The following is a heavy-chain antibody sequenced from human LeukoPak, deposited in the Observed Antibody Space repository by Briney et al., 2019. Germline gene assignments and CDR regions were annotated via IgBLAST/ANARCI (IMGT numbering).Heavy chain of an antibody. D-gene: IGHD3-3*01. CDR3: QSRYLEWLLEY. CDR2: INHSGST. V-gene: IGHV4-34*01. Sequence: SETLSLTCAVYGGSFSGYYWSWIRQPPGKGLEWIGEINHSGSTNYNPSLKSRVAISVDTSKNQFSLRLSSVTAADTAVYYCQSRYLEWLLEYWGQGTLVTVSS. CDR1: GGSFSGYY. J-gene: IGHJ4*02.